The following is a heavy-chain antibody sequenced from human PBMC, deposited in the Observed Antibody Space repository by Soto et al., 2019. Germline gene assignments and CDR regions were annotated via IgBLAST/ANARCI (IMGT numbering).Heavy chain of an antibody. Sequence: GGSLRLSCEGSGFTFSSYEMNWVRQAPGKGLEWVSYISSSGSTKNYADSVKGRFTISRDNVKNSLYLQMNSLRAEDTAVYYCARVPRNFYYNGMDVWGQGTTVTVSS. CDR3: ARVPRNFYYNGMDV. J-gene: IGHJ6*02. CDR1: GFTFSSYE. V-gene: IGHV3-48*03. CDR2: ISSSGSTK.